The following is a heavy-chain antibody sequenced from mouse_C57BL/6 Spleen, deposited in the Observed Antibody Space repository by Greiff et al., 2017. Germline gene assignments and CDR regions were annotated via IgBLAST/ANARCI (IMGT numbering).Heavy chain of an antibody. CDR2: IHPNSGST. CDR3: ARWEDGSSWFAD. CDR1: GYTFTSYW. V-gene: IGHV1-64*01. J-gene: IGHJ3*01. D-gene: IGHD1-1*01. Sequence: QVHVKQPGAELVKPGASVKLSCKASGYTFTSYWMHWVKQRPGQGLEWIGMIHPNSGSTNYNEKFKSKATLTVDKSSSTAYMQLSSLTSEDSAVYYCARWEDGSSWFADWGQGTLVTVSA.